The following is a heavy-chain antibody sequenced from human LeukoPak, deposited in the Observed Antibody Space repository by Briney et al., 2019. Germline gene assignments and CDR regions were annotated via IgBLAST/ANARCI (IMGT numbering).Heavy chain of an antibody. J-gene: IGHJ3*02. Sequence: SVQVSCKACVGTFSSYAISWVRQAPAQGLEWMGRIIPFFGIANYAQKFQGRVTITADKSTSTAYVELSSLRSEDTAVYYCARAREYYDGSGYYPDDAFYIWGQGTMVTVS. CDR3: ARAREYYDGSGYYPDDAFYI. CDR2: IIPFFGIA. D-gene: IGHD3-22*01. V-gene: IGHV1-69*04. CDR1: VGTFSSYA.